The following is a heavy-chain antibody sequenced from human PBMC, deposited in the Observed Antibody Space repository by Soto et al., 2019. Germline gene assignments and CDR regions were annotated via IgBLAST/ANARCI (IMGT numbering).Heavy chain of an antibody. Sequence: QITLKESGPTLVKPTQTLTLTCSFSGFSLSTRGVGVGWIRQPPGKALEWLALIFWDDDKWYSPSLRSRHTISEHTSKRQVVLTSTNMDPVDTATYNCAHRSRGYAYDFDQWGKGTLVTVSS. J-gene: IGHJ4*02. CDR3: AHRSRGYAYDFDQ. V-gene: IGHV2-5*02. CDR2: IFWDDDK. D-gene: IGHD5-12*01. CDR1: GFSLSTRGVG.